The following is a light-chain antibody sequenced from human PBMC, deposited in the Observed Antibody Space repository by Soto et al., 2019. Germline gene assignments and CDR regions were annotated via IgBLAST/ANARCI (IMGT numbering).Light chain of an antibody. J-gene: IGLJ3*02. CDR1: GGDVGAYNY. V-gene: IGLV2-14*01. CDR3: SSYTTSSTVV. Sequence: QSALTQPASVSGSPGQSITISCAGTGGDVGAYNYVSWYQQHPGKAPKPMLYEVFPRPSGLSNRFSGSKSGNTASLTISTLQAEDEAEYYCSSYTTSSTVVFGGGTKVTVL. CDR2: EVF.